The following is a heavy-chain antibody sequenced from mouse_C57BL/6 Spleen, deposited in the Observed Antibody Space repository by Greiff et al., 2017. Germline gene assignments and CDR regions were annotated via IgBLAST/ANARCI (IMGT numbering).Heavy chain of an antibody. D-gene: IGHD3-3*01. CDR1: GYSITSGYY. V-gene: IGHV3-6*01. J-gene: IGHJ3*01. CDR3: ARGDTRGFAY. CDR2: ISYDGSN. Sequence: EVQLQQSGPGLVKPSQSLSLTCSVTGYSITSGYYWNWIRQFPGNKLEWMGYISYDGSNNYNPSLKNRISITRDTSKNQFFLKLNSVTTEDTATYYCARGDTRGFAYWGQGTLVTVSA.